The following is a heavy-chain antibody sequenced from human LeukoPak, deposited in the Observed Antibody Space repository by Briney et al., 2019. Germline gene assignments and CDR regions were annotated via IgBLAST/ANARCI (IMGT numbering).Heavy chain of an antibody. D-gene: IGHD5-18*01. Sequence: GGSLRLSCAASGFTFSSYAMHWVRQAPGKGLEWVAVISYDGSNKYYADSVKGRFTISRDNSKNTLYLQMNSLRAEDTAAYYCEREGIQRGYSYAELGYRGQGTLVTVSS. CDR1: GFTFSSYA. V-gene: IGHV3-30-3*01. J-gene: IGHJ4*02. CDR3: EREGIQRGYSYAELGY. CDR2: ISYDGSNK.